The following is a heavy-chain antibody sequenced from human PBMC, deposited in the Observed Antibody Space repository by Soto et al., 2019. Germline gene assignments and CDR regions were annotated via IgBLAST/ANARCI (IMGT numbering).Heavy chain of an antibody. J-gene: IGHJ3*02. CDR2: IYPGDSDT. Sequence: GESLKISGKGSGYSFTSYWIGWVRQMPGKGLEWMGIIYPGDSDTRYSPSFQGQVTISADKSISTAYLQWSSLKASDTAMYYCARQIVGATSAFDIWGQGTMVTVSS. CDR1: GYSFTSYW. CDR3: ARQIVGATSAFDI. D-gene: IGHD1-26*01. V-gene: IGHV5-51*01.